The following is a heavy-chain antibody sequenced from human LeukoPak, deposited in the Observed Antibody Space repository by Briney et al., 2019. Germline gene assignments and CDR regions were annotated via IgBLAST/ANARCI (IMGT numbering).Heavy chain of an antibody. J-gene: IGHJ5*02. CDR1: GFTFSSYW. CDR2: IRSNSDGGTI. V-gene: IGHV3-15*01. CDR3: ATDFYDST. Sequence: GGSLRLSCAASGFTFSSYWMSWVRQAPGKGLEWVGHIRSNSDGGTIDYAAPVKGRFTLSRDDSKTTLYLQMNSLQTEDTAVYYCATDFYDSTWGQGTLVTVSS. D-gene: IGHD3-22*01.